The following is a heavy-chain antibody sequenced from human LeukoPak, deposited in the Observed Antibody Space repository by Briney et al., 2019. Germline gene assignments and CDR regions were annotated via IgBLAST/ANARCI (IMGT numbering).Heavy chain of an antibody. D-gene: IGHD2-15*01. CDR2: IWYDGSKK. Sequence: PGGSLRLSCAASGFTFSSNGMFWVRQAPGKGLEWVALIWYDGSKKYYADSVKGRFTISRDNSKNTLYLQMNTLRADDTAVYFCARLMGFCIDCWGQGTLVTVSS. V-gene: IGHV3-33*07. CDR1: GFTFSSNG. J-gene: IGHJ4*02. CDR3: ARLMGFCIDC.